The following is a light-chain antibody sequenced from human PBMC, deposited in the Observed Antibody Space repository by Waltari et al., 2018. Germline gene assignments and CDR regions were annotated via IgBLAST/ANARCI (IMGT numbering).Light chain of an antibody. CDR1: SSDLGGYSF. V-gene: IGLV2-14*01. J-gene: IGLJ1*01. CDR2: VVS. Sequence: QSALTQPASVSGSPGQSITISCTRSSSDLGGYSFFSWYQQHPGKAPKLMIYVVSHRPSGVSNRFSGSKSGNTASLTISGLQPEDEADYYCSSYTSIIPPFLFGTGTKVTVL. CDR3: SSYTSIIPPFL.